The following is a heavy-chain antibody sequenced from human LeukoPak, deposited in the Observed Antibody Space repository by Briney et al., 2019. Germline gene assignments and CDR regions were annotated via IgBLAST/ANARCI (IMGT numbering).Heavy chain of an antibody. D-gene: IGHD3-22*01. J-gene: IGHJ4*02. CDR1: GFTVSSNY. Sequence: PGGSLRLSCVASGFTVSSNYMSWVRQAPGKGLEWVSVIYSGGSTYYADSVKGRFTISRDNSKNTLYLQMNSLRAEDTAVYYCARSGSSYDSSGYYYPREYYFDYWGQGTLVTVSS. V-gene: IGHV3-66*01. CDR2: IYSGGST. CDR3: ARSGSSYDSSGYYYPREYYFDY.